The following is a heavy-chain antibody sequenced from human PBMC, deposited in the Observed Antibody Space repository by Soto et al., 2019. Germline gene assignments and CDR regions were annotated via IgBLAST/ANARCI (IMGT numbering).Heavy chain of an antibody. CDR2: LYADGST. CDR1: GFSINVTY. J-gene: IGHJ2*01. V-gene: IGHV3-53*01. Sequence: PGGSLRLSCAASGFSINVTYLSWVRQAPGKGLEWLSVLYADGSTYYIDSVKGRFRISRDNSKNTLYLQMDNLRADDTAMYFCARTAEGDTPRTHWYFDLWGRGTPVTVSS. CDR3: ARTAEGDTPRTHWYFDL. D-gene: IGHD6-25*01.